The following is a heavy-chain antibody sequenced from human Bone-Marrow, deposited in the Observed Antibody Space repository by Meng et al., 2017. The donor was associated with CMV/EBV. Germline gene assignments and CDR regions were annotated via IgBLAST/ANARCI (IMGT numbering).Heavy chain of an antibody. D-gene: IGHD6-6*01. J-gene: IGHJ4*02. V-gene: IGHV4-38-2*02. CDR2: ISHSGRT. CDR1: GYSISSGYY. CDR3: GRVEQLVSDY. Sequence: SETLSLTCTVSGYSISSGYYWAWIRQPPGKGLEWIGSISHSGRTYSNPSLKSRATMSVDTSKNHFSLKLSSVNAADTATYFCGRVEQLVSDYWGQGMLVTVSS.